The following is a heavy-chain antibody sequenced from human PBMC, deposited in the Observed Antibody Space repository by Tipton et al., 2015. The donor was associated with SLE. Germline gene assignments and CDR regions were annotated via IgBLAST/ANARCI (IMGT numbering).Heavy chain of an antibody. CDR1: GGSISPYY. Sequence: TLSLTCTVSGGSISPYYWSWIRQPPGKGLEWIGYISYTGDTKYNPPLKSRVTIAVDTSKNQFSLKVSSVTAADTAVYYCARLLMYGDYALVWGQGTLVTVSS. CDR3: ARLLMYGDYALV. D-gene: IGHD4-17*01. V-gene: IGHV4-59*12. J-gene: IGHJ4*02. CDR2: ISYTGDT.